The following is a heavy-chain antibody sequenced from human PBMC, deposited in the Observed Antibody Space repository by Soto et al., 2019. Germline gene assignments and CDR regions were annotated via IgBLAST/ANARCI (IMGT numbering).Heavy chain of an antibody. Sequence: GESLMISCKGSGYRFTSYCISWVLQMPGKGLEWMGRIDPSDSYTNYSPSFQGHVTISADKSISTACLQWSSLKASDTAMYYCARPATVQDYYYGMDVWGQGTTVTVSS. CDR3: ARPATVQDYYYGMDV. J-gene: IGHJ6*02. CDR2: IDPSDSYT. V-gene: IGHV5-10-1*01. CDR1: GYRFTSYC. D-gene: IGHD4-4*01.